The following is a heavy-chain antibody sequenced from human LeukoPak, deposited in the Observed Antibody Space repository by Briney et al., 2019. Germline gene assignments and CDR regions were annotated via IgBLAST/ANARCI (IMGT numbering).Heavy chain of an antibody. CDR2: IFYIGST. CDR1: GGSISSYY. V-gene: IGHV4-59*08. J-gene: IGHJ3*02. D-gene: IGHD2-2*02. CDR3: ARPGYCSSTSCYTDAFDI. Sequence: SETLSLTCTVSGGSISSYYWSWIRQSPGKGLEWIGYIFYIGSTNYNPSLKSRVTISVDTSKNQFSLKLSSVTAADTAVYYCARPGYCSSTSCYTDAFDIWGQGTMVTVSS.